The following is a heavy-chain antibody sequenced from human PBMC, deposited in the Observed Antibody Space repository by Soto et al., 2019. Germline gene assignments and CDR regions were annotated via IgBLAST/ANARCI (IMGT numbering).Heavy chain of an antibody. Sequence: SETLSLTCAVSGGSISSSNWWSWVRQPPGKGLEWIGEIYHSGSTNYNPSLKSRVTISVDKSKNQFSLKLSSVTAADTAVYYCARASGIAVAGPFDYWGQGTLVTVPQ. CDR1: GGSISSSNW. CDR2: IYHSGST. D-gene: IGHD6-19*01. CDR3: ARASGIAVAGPFDY. J-gene: IGHJ4*02. V-gene: IGHV4-4*02.